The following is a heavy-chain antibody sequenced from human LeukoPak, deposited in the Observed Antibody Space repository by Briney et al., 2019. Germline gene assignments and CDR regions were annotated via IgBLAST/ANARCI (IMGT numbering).Heavy chain of an antibody. CDR3: ANRPVVPAAANENDAFDI. J-gene: IGHJ3*02. CDR2: ISDSGAST. CDR1: GFTFSIYA. V-gene: IGHV3-23*01. D-gene: IGHD2-2*01. Sequence: PGGSLRLSCAASGFTFSIYAMSWVRQAPGKGLEWVSGISDSGASTYYADFVKGRFTISRDNSKHTLYLQMNSLRAEDTAVYYCANRPVVPAAANENDAFDIWGQGTMVTVSS.